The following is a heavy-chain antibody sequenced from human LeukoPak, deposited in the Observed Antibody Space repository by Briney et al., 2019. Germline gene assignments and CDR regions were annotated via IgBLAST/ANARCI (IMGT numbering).Heavy chain of an antibody. CDR3: ATDRCTDSCPFNY. Sequence: GGSLRLSCAASGFSFSDAWMSWVRQAPGKGLEWVGRIKSKTVGGTTDYAAPVKGRFTISRDDSKNTLYLQMNRLKTEDTAVYYCATDRCTDSCPFNYWGQGTLVTVSS. D-gene: IGHD2-8*02. CDR2: IKSKTVGGTT. V-gene: IGHV3-15*01. J-gene: IGHJ4*02. CDR1: GFSFSDAW.